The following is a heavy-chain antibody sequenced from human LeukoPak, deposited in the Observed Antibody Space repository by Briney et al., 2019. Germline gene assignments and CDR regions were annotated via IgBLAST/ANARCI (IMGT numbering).Heavy chain of an antibody. V-gene: IGHV4-61*08. CDR1: GGSISSGDYY. CDR2: IYYTGNT. D-gene: IGHD3-22*01. CDR3: ARLIYSQNSGYYSNSHFHGMGV. Sequence: SETLSLTCTVSGGSISSGDYYWTWIRQSPGTGLEWIGFIYYTGNTNYNPPLESRVTISVDTSKNQFSLKLTSVTAADTAVYYCARLIYSQNSGYYSNSHFHGMGVWGQGTTVTVSS. J-gene: IGHJ6*02.